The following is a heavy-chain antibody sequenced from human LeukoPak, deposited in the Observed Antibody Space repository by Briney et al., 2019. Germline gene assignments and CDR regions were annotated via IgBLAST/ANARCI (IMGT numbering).Heavy chain of an antibody. J-gene: IGHJ4*02. CDR3: ARKGLAVAGTAYFDY. Sequence: SETLSLTCTVSGGSISSYYWSWIRQPPGKGLEWIGYIYYSGSTNYNPSLKSRVTISVDTSKNQFSLKLNSVTAADTAVYYCARKGLAVAGTAYFDYWGQGTLVTVSP. D-gene: IGHD6-19*01. CDR2: IYYSGST. CDR1: GGSISSYY. V-gene: IGHV4-59*01.